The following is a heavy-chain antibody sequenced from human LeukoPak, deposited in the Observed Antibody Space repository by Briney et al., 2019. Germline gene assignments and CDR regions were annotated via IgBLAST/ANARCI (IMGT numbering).Heavy chain of an antibody. CDR1: GGSISSSTYC. D-gene: IGHD3-10*01. J-gene: IGHJ5*02. V-gene: IGHV4-39*01. CDR3: ARLGVRGPNWFDP. CDR2: IYYSGST. Sequence: SETLSLTCTVSGGSISSSTYCWGWIRQPPGKGLEWIGSIYYSGSTYYNPSLKSRVTISVDTSKNQFSLNLSSVTAADTAVYYCARLGVRGPNWFDPWGQGTLVTVSS.